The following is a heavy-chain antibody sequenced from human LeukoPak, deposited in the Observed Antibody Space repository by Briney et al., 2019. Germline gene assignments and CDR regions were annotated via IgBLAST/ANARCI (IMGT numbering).Heavy chain of an antibody. V-gene: IGHV3-74*01. CDR1: GFTLKNDW. CDR2: IYTDGST. CDR3: ATSLITRFDY. Sequence: PGGSLRLSCAVSGFTLKNDWLHWVRQVPGKGLVWVSRIYTDGSTNYADSVKGRFTISTDSATNTLYLQTNSLRAEDTAVYYCATSLITRFDYWGQGTLVTVSS. J-gene: IGHJ4*02. D-gene: IGHD3-16*01.